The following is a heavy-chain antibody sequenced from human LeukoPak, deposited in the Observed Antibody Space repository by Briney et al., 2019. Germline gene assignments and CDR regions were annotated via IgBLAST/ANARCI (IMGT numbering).Heavy chain of an antibody. D-gene: IGHD3-10*01. CDR1: GFTFSSYG. V-gene: IGHV3-30*02. CDR3: AKDGGYGSGSYYSAYYYYYGMDV. Sequence: PGGSLRLSCAASGFTFSSYGMHWVRQAPGKGLEWVAFIRYDGSNKYYADSVKGRFTISRDNSKNTLYLQMNSLGAEDTAVYYCAKDGGYGSGSYYSAYYYYYGMDVWGQGTTVTVSS. J-gene: IGHJ6*02. CDR2: IRYDGSNK.